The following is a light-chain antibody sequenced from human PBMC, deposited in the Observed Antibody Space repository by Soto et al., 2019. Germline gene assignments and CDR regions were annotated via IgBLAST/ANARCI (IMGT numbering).Light chain of an antibody. V-gene: IGKV1-5*03. CDR3: QQYNTYSALT. J-gene: IGKJ4*01. CDR2: KAS. CDR1: QSISSR. Sequence: DIQMTQSPSTLSASVGDRVTITCRASQSISSRLAWYQQKPGKAPKVLIYKASSLESGVPSRFSGSGSGTEFTLTISSLQPDDFATYYCQQYNTYSALTFGGGTKVEIK.